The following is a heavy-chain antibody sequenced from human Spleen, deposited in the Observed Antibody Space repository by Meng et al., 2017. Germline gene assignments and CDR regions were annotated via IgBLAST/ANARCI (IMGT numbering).Heavy chain of an antibody. Sequence: QVQLVESGGGVVQPGRSLKLSCAASGFTFSSYAMHWVRQAPGKGLEWVAVISYDGSSKFYADSVKGRFTFSRDNSKNTLYLEMHSLRAEDTAIYYCARDTDGHYYNYGMDFWGLGTLVTVSS. J-gene: IGHJ6*02. CDR3: ARDTDGHYYNYGMDF. V-gene: IGHV3-30*04. CDR1: GFTFSSYA. CDR2: ISYDGSSK.